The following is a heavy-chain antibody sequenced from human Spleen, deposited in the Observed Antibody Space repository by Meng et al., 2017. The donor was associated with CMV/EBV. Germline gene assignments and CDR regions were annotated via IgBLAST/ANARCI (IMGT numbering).Heavy chain of an antibody. CDR2: IREDGSSK. Sequence: LSLTCAASGFTFSTSWMSWVRQAPGKGLEWVANIREDGSSKYYADPVKGRFTIYRDNAKNSLFLQMSSLRAEDTAMYYCARAGLGYCSVTSCYNDYWGQGTLVTVSS. J-gene: IGHJ4*02. CDR3: ARAGLGYCSVTSCYNDY. V-gene: IGHV3-7*01. D-gene: IGHD2-2*02. CDR1: GFTFSTSW.